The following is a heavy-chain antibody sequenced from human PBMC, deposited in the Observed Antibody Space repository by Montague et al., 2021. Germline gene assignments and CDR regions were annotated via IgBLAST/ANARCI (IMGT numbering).Heavy chain of an antibody. CDR2: VYPGDSDN. Sequence: QSGAEVKKPGESLQISCKGSGYSFTSYWIGWVRQMPGKGLEWMGTVYPGDSDNRYSPSFQGQVTISADKSISTAYLQWSSLKASDTAMYYCARATTVTYGWDAFDIWGQGTLVIVSS. J-gene: IGHJ3*02. D-gene: IGHD4-17*01. CDR1: GYSFTSYW. CDR3: ARATTVTYGWDAFDI. V-gene: IGHV5-51*01.